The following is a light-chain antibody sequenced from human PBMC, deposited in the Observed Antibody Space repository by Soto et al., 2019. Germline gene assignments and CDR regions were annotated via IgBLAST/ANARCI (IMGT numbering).Light chain of an antibody. J-gene: IGKJ5*01. CDR2: AAS. Sequence: DIQMTQAPSTLSESVGDRVTITCRASLPISNYLAWYQQKPGKIPNLLIYAASTLQAGVPSRFSGSGSGTEFTRTISSLQPEDFATYYCQQHGQWPITFGQGTRLEI. V-gene: IGKV1-27*01. CDR3: QQHGQWPIT. CDR1: LPISNY.